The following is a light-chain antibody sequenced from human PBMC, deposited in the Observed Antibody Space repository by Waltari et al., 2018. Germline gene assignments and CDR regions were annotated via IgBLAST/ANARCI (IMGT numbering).Light chain of an antibody. V-gene: IGLV1-51*02. Sequence: QSVLTQPPSVSAAPGQRVTISCSGCPSNIGNHSVSWYQQLPGTAPKLLIYENNKRPSGISDRFSGSKSGTSATLGITGLQTGDEADYYCGTWDSSLTAGVFGGGTKLTVL. CDR1: PSNIGNHS. CDR3: GTWDSSLTAGV. J-gene: IGLJ2*01. CDR2: ENN.